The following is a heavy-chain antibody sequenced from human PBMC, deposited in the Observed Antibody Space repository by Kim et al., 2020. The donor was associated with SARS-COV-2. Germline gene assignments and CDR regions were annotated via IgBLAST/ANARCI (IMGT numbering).Heavy chain of an antibody. Sequence: PPPKSRVTMSVDTSKNQFSLKLSSVTAADTAVYYCARESTVTYYYYGMDVWGQGTTVTVSS. J-gene: IGHJ6*02. D-gene: IGHD4-4*01. V-gene: IGHV4-4*07. CDR3: ARESTVTYYYYGMDV.